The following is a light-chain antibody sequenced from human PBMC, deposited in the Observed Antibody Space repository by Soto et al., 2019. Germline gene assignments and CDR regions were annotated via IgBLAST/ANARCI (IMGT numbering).Light chain of an antibody. Sequence: DIQMTQSPATLSASVGDRVTITCRASQSISSWLTWYQQKPGKAPNLLIYDASNLESGVPSRFSGTGSGTAFTLTVSGLQADDFATYYCQQYKTFGQGTKVEIK. CDR2: DAS. CDR1: QSISSW. J-gene: IGKJ1*01. V-gene: IGKV1-5*01. CDR3: QQYKT.